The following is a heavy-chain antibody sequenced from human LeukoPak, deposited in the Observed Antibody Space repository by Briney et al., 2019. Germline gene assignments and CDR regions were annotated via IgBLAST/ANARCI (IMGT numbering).Heavy chain of an antibody. J-gene: IGHJ6*03. Sequence: SETLSLTCTVSGGSISSYYWSWIRQPPGKGLEWIGYIYYSGSTNYNPSLKRLVTISVDTSKNQFSLKLSSVTAAETAVYYCAREGRYRYGYNEYHSYMDIWGKGTTVTVSS. CDR3: AREGRYRYGYNEYHSYMDI. CDR2: IYYSGST. V-gene: IGHV4-59*01. D-gene: IGHD5-24*01. CDR1: GGSISSYY.